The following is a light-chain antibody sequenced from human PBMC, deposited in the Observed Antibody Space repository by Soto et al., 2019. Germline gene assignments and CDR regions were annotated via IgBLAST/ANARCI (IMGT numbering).Light chain of an antibody. V-gene: IGKV1-17*01. CDR1: QAIGND. CDR3: LQHNSFPRA. Sequence: DIPMTQSPSSLSASVGDRVTITCRASQAIGNDLGWYQQKPGKAPNRLIYSASRLQSGVPSRFSGSGSGTEFTLTISSLQPEDFATYYCLQHNSFPRAFGAGTKVEIK. CDR2: SAS. J-gene: IGKJ4*01.